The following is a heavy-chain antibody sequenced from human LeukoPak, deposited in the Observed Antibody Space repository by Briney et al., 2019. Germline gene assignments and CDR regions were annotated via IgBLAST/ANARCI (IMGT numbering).Heavy chain of an antibody. J-gene: IGHJ4*02. CDR1: GFPFSTYD. D-gene: IGHD3-10*01. CDR3: AKGLGTGSVLARPLHY. V-gene: IGHV3-30*18. CDR2: ISSDGYRT. Sequence: PGRSLTLSCAASGFPFSTYDMHWVRQAPDKGLQWVAVISSDGYRTDYPDSVRGRFTISRDNFKNTVDLQMISVTAEDTAMYFCAKGLGTGSVLARPLHYWGQGTLVTVSS.